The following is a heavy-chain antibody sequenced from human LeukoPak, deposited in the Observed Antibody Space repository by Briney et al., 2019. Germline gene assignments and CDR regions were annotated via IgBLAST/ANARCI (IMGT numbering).Heavy chain of an antibody. D-gene: IGHD4-11*01. CDR1: GFTFSSYS. J-gene: IGHJ3*02. CDR3: ARGPGWGPLQGNAFDI. V-gene: IGHV3-21*01. CDR2: ITSSSTYI. Sequence: PGGSLRLSCTASGFTFSSYSMNWVRQAPGKGLEWVSSITSSSTYIYYADSMKGRFTISRDNAKNSLYLQMNSLRAEDTAVYYCARGPGWGPLQGNAFDIWGQGTMVTVSS.